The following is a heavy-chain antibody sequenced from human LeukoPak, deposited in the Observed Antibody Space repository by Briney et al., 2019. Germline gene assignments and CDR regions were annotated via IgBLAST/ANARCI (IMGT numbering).Heavy chain of an antibody. CDR2: INPNSGGT. Sequence: SVKVSCKASGYTFTGYYMHWVRQAPGQGLEWMGWINPNSGGTNYAQKFQGRVTMTRDTSISTAYMELSRLRSDDTAVYYCARGQTSAFGVVIEYYFDYWGQGTLVTVSS. D-gene: IGHD3-3*01. V-gene: IGHV1-2*02. CDR1: GYTFTGYY. CDR3: ARGQTSAFGVVIEYYFDY. J-gene: IGHJ4*02.